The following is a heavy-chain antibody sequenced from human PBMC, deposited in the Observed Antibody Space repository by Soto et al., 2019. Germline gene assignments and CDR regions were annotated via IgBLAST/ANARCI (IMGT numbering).Heavy chain of an antibody. V-gene: IGHV3-9*01. CDR3: AKDGEVTY. CDR2: ISWNSSSI. CDR1: GFTFDDYA. Sequence: EVQLVESGGGLVQPGRSLRLSCAASGFTFDDYAMHWVRQAPGKGLEWVSGISWNSSSIGYADSVKGGFTISRDNDKNSLYLQMNSLRAEDTALYYCAKDGEVTYWGEGTLVTASS. D-gene: IGHD3-16*01. J-gene: IGHJ4*02.